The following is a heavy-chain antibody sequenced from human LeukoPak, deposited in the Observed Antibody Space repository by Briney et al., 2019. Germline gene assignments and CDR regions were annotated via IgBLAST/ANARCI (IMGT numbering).Heavy chain of an antibody. D-gene: IGHD4-17*01. Sequence: SETLSLTCTVSGGSISSSSYYWSWIRQPAGKGLEWIGRIYTSGSTNYNPSLKSRVTISLDTSKNQFSLKLSSVTAADTAVYYCANSIDFDYGDYYFDYWGQGALVTISS. CDR1: GGSISSSSYY. CDR2: IYTSGST. CDR3: ANSIDFDYGDYYFDY. J-gene: IGHJ4*02. V-gene: IGHV4-61*02.